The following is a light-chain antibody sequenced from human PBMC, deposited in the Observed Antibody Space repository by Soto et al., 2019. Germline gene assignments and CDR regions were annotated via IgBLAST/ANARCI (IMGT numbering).Light chain of an antibody. J-gene: IGLJ3*02. CDR3: SSYTNTDTLV. Sequence: QSALTQPASVSGPPGQSITISCTGTSNDIGDYNFVSWYQHHPGKAPKLMIFEVNNRPSGVSLRFSGSKSGNTASLTISGLQAEDEADYYCSSYTNTDTLVFGGGTKLTVL. CDR1: SNDIGDYNF. CDR2: EVN. V-gene: IGLV2-14*01.